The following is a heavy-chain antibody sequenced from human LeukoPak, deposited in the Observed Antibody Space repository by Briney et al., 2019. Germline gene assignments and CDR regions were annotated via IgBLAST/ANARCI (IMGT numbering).Heavy chain of an antibody. Sequence: PGGSLRPSCAASGFTFSSYAMSWVRQAPGKGLEWVSAISGSGGSTYYADSVKGRFTISRDNSKNTLYLQMNSLRAEDTAVYYCAKLYLSTVPASYDYWGQGTLVTVSS. J-gene: IGHJ4*02. CDR2: ISGSGGST. CDR1: GFTFSSYA. D-gene: IGHD5/OR15-5a*01. CDR3: AKLYLSTVPASYDY. V-gene: IGHV3-23*01.